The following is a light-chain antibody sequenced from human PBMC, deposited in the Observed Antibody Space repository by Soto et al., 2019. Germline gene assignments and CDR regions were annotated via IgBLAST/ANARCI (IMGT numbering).Light chain of an antibody. Sequence: DIVLTQSPLSLPVTPGEPASISCRSSQSLLQRSGYHYLDWYLQKPGQSPQLLIYLGSNRATGVPDRFSGRGSGTEFTLKISRVEAEDVGVYYCLHALQLPPAFGRGTKVEIK. CDR3: LHALQLPPA. V-gene: IGKV2-28*01. CDR1: QSLLQRSGYHY. J-gene: IGKJ1*01. CDR2: LGS.